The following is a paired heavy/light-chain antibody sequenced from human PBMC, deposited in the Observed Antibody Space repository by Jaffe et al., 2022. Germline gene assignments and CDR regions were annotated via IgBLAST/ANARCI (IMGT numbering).Light chain of an antibody. CDR3: QQYYSTVPT. Sequence: DIVVTQSPDSLAVSLGERATINCKSSQSVLYRSNNNNYLAWFQQKPGQPPKVLMYWASTRISGVPDRFSGSGSGTDFTLTISSLQAEDVAVYYCQQYYSTVPTFGQGTKVEIK. CDR2: WAS. CDR1: QSVLYRSNNNNY. V-gene: IGKV4-1*01. J-gene: IGKJ1*01.
Heavy chain of an antibody. V-gene: IGHV4-34*01. CDR3: ARGSLVVMVAATPDY. CDR1: GGSFSGYY. Sequence: QVQLQQWGAGLLKPSETLSLTCAVYGGSFSGYYWSWIRQSPGKGLEWIGEINHRGSTNYNPSLKSRVTISVDTSKNQFSLKLSSVTAADTAVYYCARGSLVVMVAATPDYWGQGTRVTVSS. CDR2: INHRGST. D-gene: IGHD2-15*01. J-gene: IGHJ4*02.